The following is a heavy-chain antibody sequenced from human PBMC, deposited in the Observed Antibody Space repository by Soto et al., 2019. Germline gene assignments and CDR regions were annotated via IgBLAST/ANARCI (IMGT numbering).Heavy chain of an antibody. CDR2: IIPILGIA. CDR1: GGTFSSYT. J-gene: IGHJ6*03. V-gene: IGHV1-69*02. CDR3: ARGGAVDIVVVPATSYYYYMDV. Sequence: ASVKVSCKASGGTFSSYTISWVRQAPGQGLEWMGRIIPILGIANYAQKFQGRVTITADKSTSTAYMELSSLRSEDTAVYYCARGGAVDIVVVPATSYYYYMDVWGKGTTVTVSS. D-gene: IGHD2-2*03.